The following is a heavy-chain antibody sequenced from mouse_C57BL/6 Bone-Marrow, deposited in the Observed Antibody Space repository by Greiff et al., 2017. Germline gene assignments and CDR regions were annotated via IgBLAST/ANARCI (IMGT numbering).Heavy chain of an antibody. J-gene: IGHJ4*01. CDR1: GFTFSSYA. V-gene: IGHV5-4*03. CDR2: ISDGGSYT. Sequence: EVKLMESGGGLVKPGGSLKLSCAASGFTFSSYAMSWVRQTPEKRLEWVATISDGGSYTYYPDNVKGRFTISRDNAKNNLYLQMSHLKSEDTAMYYCARGERRCYYYAMDYWGQGTSVTVTS. D-gene: IGHD1-1*01. CDR3: ARGERRCYYYAMDY.